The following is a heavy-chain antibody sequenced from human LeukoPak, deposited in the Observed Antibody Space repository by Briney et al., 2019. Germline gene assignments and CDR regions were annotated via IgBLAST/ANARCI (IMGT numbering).Heavy chain of an antibody. CDR2: IIPIFGTA. CDR1: VGTFSRSA. J-gene: IGHJ6*03. CDR3: ARNRVPAATPSYYYYMDV. Sequence: GASLKPSCTASVGTFSRSAISWVGEAPGQRLEWWGGIIPIFGTANYAQKFQGRVTITTDESTSTAYMEMSSLRSEDTAVYYCARNRVPAATPSYYYYMDVWGKGTTVTVSS. D-gene: IGHD2-2*01. V-gene: IGHV1-69*05.